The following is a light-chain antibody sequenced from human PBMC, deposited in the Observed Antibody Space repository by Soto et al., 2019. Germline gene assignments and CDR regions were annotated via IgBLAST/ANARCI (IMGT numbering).Light chain of an antibody. CDR3: QEYNSHQGT. CDR1: QSINTW. Sequence: DIQMTQSPSTLSASVGDRVTITCRASQSINTWLAWYQRKPGKAPKLLIYDASSLRSGVPSRFSGSGSGTEFNLTISSLQPDDFAPYYCQEYNSHQGTCGQGTKVEIK. CDR2: DAS. V-gene: IGKV1-5*01. J-gene: IGKJ1*01.